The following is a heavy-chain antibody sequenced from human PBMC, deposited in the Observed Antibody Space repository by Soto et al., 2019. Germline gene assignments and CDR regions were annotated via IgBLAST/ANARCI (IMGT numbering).Heavy chain of an antibody. CDR3: TRDPVGGNWFDP. CDR2: TNPYNGNT. Sequence: ASVKVSCKASGYTFTSYGISWVRQAPGQGLEWMGWTNPYNGNTNYAQKLQGRVTMTTDTSTSTAYMELRSLRSDYTAVYYCTRDPVGGNWFDPWGQGTLVTVSS. V-gene: IGHV1-18*01. D-gene: IGHD1-26*01. CDR1: GYTFTSYG. J-gene: IGHJ5*02.